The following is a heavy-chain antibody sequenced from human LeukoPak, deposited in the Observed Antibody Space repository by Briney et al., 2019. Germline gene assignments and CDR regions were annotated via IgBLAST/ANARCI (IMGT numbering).Heavy chain of an antibody. J-gene: IGHJ5*02. CDR2: ISGFGGST. CDR1: GFTFSDYA. CDR3: ARPKYSNSYYWFDP. Sequence: GGSLRLSCAASGFTFSDYAMTWVRQAPGKGLEWVSGISGFGGSTDYADSMKGRFTISRDNSKNTLFLQMHSLRADDTAVYYCARPKYSNSYYWFDPWGQGTLVTVSS. D-gene: IGHD2-2*01. V-gene: IGHV3-23*01.